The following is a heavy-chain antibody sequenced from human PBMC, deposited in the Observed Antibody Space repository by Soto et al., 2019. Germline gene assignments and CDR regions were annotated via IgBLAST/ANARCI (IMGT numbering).Heavy chain of an antibody. Sequence: EVQLVGSGGGLIQPGGSLTLSCVASGFSVSNSYMSWVRQAPGKGLEWVSVIYSGGSTYYADSVKGRFTISRDNSKNTVYLQVNSLRGEDTAVYYCARVGKPMVIGNYFDYWGQGTLVTVSS. CDR1: GFSVSNSY. CDR2: IYSGGST. CDR3: ARVGKPMVIGNYFDY. J-gene: IGHJ4*02. D-gene: IGHD3-10*01. V-gene: IGHV3-53*01.